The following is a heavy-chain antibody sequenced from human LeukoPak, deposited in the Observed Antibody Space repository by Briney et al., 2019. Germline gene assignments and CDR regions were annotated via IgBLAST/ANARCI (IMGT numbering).Heavy chain of an antibody. CDR3: LSGPWDYGMDV. V-gene: IGHV3-23*01. Sequence: GGSLRLSCAASGFTFNTYVMSWVRQAPGKGLEWVSAISGSGGGTYYVDSVKGRFTISRDNSKNTLYLQMNSLRAEDTAVYYCLSGPWDYGMDVWGQGTTVTVSS. CDR1: GFTFNTYV. J-gene: IGHJ6*02. D-gene: IGHD2-15*01. CDR2: ISGSGGGT.